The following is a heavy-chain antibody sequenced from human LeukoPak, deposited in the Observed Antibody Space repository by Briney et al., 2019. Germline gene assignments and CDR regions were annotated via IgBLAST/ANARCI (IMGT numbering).Heavy chain of an antibody. Sequence: GESLKISCKGFGYTFTTNWIAWVRQMPGKGLEWMGVVYPGTSDSRYSPSFQGQVTISADNSLGAAYLQWSSLKASDSAMYYCARLGGYSTGWYIQYWGQGTLVTVSS. V-gene: IGHV5-51*01. CDR3: ARLGGYSTGWYIQY. D-gene: IGHD6-19*01. CDR2: VYPGTSDS. J-gene: IGHJ4*02. CDR1: GYTFTTNW.